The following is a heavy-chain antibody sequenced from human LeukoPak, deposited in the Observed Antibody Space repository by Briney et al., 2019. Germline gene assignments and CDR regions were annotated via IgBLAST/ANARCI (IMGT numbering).Heavy chain of an antibody. Sequence: GESLKISCKGSGYSFTSYWIGWVRQAPGKGLEWVAVISYDGSNKYYADSVKGRFTISRDNAKNSLYLQMNSLRAEDTAVYYCARAFGVVGATNPGYWGQGTLVTVSS. CDR2: ISYDGSNK. D-gene: IGHD1-26*01. V-gene: IGHV3-30*12. CDR1: GYSFTSYW. J-gene: IGHJ4*02. CDR3: ARAFGVVGATNPGY.